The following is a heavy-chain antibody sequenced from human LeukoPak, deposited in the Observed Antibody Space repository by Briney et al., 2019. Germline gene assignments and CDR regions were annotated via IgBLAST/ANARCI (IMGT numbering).Heavy chain of an antibody. CDR2: INTDGSST. V-gene: IGHV3-74*01. J-gene: IGHJ6*03. CDR3: ARVGGYCSSTSCHEGYYYYYYMDV. CDR1: GFTFSSYS. Sequence: GGSLRPSCAASGFTFSSYSMNWVRQAPGKGLVWVSRINTDGSSTSYADSVKGRFTISRDNAKNTLYLQMNSLRAEDTAVYYCARVGGYCSSTSCHEGYYYYYYMDVWGKGTTVTVSS. D-gene: IGHD2-2*01.